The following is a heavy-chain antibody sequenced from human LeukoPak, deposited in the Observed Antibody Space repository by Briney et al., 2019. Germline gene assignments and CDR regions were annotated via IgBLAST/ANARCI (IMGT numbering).Heavy chain of an antibody. V-gene: IGHV1-2*02. D-gene: IGHD5-24*01. CDR2: IHSNSVGT. CDR1: GYIFTAYH. J-gene: IGHJ5*02. CDR3: ARVAIEMASWLDP. Sequence: ASVKVSCKASGYIFTAYHMHWVRQAPGQGVEWMGWIHSNSVGTNYAQKFQGRVTTTRETTISTVYMELSRLTSDDTVVYFCARVAIEMASWLDPWGQGTQVTVSS.